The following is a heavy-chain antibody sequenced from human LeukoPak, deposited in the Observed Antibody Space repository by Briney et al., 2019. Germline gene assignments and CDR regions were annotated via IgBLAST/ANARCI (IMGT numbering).Heavy chain of an antibody. CDR2: MNSDGSSI. D-gene: IGHD1-1*01. CDR3: ARVSTSGNYHGMDV. V-gene: IGHV3-74*01. CDR1: GFTFSIYW. J-gene: IGHJ6*02. Sequence: GGSLRLSCAASGFTFSIYWMHWVRQAPGKGLVWVSRMNSDGSSISYADSVKGRLTISRDNAKNTVYLQMNSLRAEDTALYYCARVSTSGNYHGMDVWGQGTTVPVS.